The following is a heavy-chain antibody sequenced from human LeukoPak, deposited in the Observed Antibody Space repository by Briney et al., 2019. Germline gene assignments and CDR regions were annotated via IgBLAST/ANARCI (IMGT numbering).Heavy chain of an antibody. D-gene: IGHD5-18*01. V-gene: IGHV1-18*01. Sequence: ASVKVSCKASGYTFTSYGISWVRQAPGQGLEWMGWISAYNGNTNYAQKLQGRVTMTTDTSTSTAYTELRSLRSDDTAVYYCARDLRDTAMVTGHFDWFDPWGQGTLVTVSS. CDR1: GYTFTSYG. CDR2: ISAYNGNT. J-gene: IGHJ5*02. CDR3: ARDLRDTAMVTGHFDWFDP.